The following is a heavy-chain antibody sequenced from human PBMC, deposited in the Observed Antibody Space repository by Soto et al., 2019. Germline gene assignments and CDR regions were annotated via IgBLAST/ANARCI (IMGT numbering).Heavy chain of an antibody. CDR2: INPNSGGT. CDR1: GYTFTGYY. D-gene: IGHD5-12*01. CDR3: ARAQGHADLVATIFAFDI. V-gene: IGHV1-2*04. Sequence: ASVKVSCKASGYTFTGYYMHWVRQAPGQGLEWMGWINPNSGGTNYAQKFQGWVTMTRDTSISTAYMELSRLRSDDTAVYYCARAQGHADLVATIFAFDIWGQGTMVTGSS. J-gene: IGHJ3*02.